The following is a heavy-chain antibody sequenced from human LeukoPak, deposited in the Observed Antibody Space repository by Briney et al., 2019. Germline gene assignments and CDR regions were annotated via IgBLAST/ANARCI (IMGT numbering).Heavy chain of an antibody. Sequence: GGSLRLSCAASGFTFSSYWMHWVRQAPGKGLECVSTISGSDGNTYYADSVKGRFTISRDTSKSTLYLQMNSLRSEDTAVYYCARGGNEYYYYGMDVWGQGTTVTVSS. J-gene: IGHJ6*02. CDR2: ISGSDGNT. V-gene: IGHV3-23*01. CDR1: GFTFSSYW. D-gene: IGHD1-14*01. CDR3: ARGGNEYYYYGMDV.